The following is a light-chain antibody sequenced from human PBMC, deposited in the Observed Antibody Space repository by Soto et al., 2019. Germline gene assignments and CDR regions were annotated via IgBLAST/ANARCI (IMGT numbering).Light chain of an antibody. J-gene: IGKJ5*01. Sequence: EIVLTQSPGTLSSSPGERATLSCRASQSVSSAYLAWYQQKHGQAPRLLISGASSRATGIPDRFSGSGSGTDFSLTISGLEPEDFAVYYCQQYGGSVPITFGQGTRLNIK. CDR2: GAS. V-gene: IGKV3-20*01. CDR3: QQYGGSVPIT. CDR1: QSVSSAY.